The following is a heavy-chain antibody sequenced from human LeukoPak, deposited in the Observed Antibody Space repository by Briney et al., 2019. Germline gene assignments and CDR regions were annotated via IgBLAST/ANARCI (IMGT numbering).Heavy chain of an antibody. CDR2: IRSDGNNK. D-gene: IGHD4/OR15-4a*01. Sequence: PGGSLRLSCAASGFTFSNYAMHWVRQAPGKGLEWVAFIRSDGNNKYYADSVKGRFTISRDNSKNTLYLQMNSLRAEDTAVYYCARRAGAYSHPYDYWGQGTLVTVSS. CDR1: GFTFSNYA. J-gene: IGHJ4*02. V-gene: IGHV3-30*02. CDR3: ARRAGAYSHPYDY.